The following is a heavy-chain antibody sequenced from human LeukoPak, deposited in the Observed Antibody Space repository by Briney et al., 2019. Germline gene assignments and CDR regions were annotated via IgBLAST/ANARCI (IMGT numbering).Heavy chain of an antibody. Sequence: GGSLRLSCAASGFTFSTYGMHWVRQTPGKGLDWVALISYDGSYKYYTDSVKGRFTTSRDNSKNIMYLQMNSLRPDDTAVYYCAKELKPMIVVADLFDYWGQGTLVTVSS. V-gene: IGHV3-30*18. J-gene: IGHJ4*02. CDR3: AKELKPMIVVADLFDY. CDR2: ISYDGSYK. D-gene: IGHD3-22*01. CDR1: GFTFSTYG.